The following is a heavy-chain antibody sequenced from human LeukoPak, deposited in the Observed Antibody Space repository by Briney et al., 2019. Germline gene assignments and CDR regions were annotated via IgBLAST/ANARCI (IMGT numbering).Heavy chain of an antibody. Sequence: PSETLSLTCAVYGGSFSGYYWSWIRQPPGKGLEWIGEINHSGSTNYNPSLKSRVTISVDTSKNQFSLKLSSVTAADTAVYYCARGPGTIFGGVTTLFDPWGQGTLVTVSS. CDR1: GGSFSGYY. CDR3: ARGPGTIFGGVTTLFDP. V-gene: IGHV4-34*01. CDR2: INHSGST. D-gene: IGHD3-3*01. J-gene: IGHJ5*02.